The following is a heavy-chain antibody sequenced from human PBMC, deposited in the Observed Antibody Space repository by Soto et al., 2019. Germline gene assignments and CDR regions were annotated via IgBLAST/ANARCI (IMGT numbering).Heavy chain of an antibody. CDR2: IYYSGST. CDR3: ARGERRQDYYDTSGYYYFDY. Sequence: PSETLSLTCTVSGGSISSGDYYWSWIRQHPGKGLEWIGCIYYSGSTYYNPSLRSRVTISVDTSKNQFSLKLSSVIAADTAVYYFARGERRQDYYDTSGYYYFDYWGQGTLVTVSS. CDR1: GGSISSGDYY. V-gene: IGHV4-31*02. D-gene: IGHD3-22*01. J-gene: IGHJ4*02.